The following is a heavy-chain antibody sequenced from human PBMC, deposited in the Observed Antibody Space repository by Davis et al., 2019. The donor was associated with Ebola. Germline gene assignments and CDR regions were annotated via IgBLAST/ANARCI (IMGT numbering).Heavy chain of an antibody. D-gene: IGHD6-19*01. Sequence: PGGSLRLSCAASGFTFSSYGMHWVRQAPGKGLEWVAVIWYDGSNKYYADSVMGRFTISRDNAKNSLYLQMNSLRAEDTAVYYCARGRAVAALYYFDYWGQGTLVTVSS. V-gene: IGHV3-33*01. CDR2: IWYDGSNK. CDR3: ARGRAVAALYYFDY. CDR1: GFTFSSYG. J-gene: IGHJ4*02.